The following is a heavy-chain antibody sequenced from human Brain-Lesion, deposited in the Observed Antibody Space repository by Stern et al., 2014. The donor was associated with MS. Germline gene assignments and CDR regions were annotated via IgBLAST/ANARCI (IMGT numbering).Heavy chain of an antibody. V-gene: IGHV1-24*01. J-gene: IGHJ4*02. CDR2: FDPEDGET. D-gene: IGHD1-26*01. Sequence: QVQLVESGAELEKPGASLKVSCTVSGYTLTDLSMHWVRQAPPKGLEWVGGFDPEDGETIYAQKFQGRVTMTEDTSTDTAYMELSSLRSEDTAVYYCATLSPGAGGNYYRHFDYWGQGTLVTVSS. CDR3: ATLSPGAGGNYYRHFDY. CDR1: GYTLTDLS.